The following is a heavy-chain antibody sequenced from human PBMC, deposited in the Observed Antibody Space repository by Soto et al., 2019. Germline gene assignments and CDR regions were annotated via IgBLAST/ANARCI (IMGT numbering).Heavy chain of an antibody. Sequence: EASVKVSCKASGGTFSSYAISWVRQAPGQGLEWMGGIIPIFGTANYAQKFQGRVTITAEESTSTAYMELSRLRSEDTAVYYCARGDCTNGVCYPDYYYYGMDVWGQGTTVTVSS. V-gene: IGHV1-69*13. CDR1: GGTFSSYA. CDR2: IIPIFGTA. CDR3: ARGDCTNGVCYPDYYYYGMDV. D-gene: IGHD2-8*01. J-gene: IGHJ6*02.